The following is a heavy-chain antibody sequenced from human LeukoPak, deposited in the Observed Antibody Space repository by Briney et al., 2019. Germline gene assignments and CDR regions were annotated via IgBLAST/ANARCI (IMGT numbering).Heavy chain of an antibody. D-gene: IGHD3-22*01. V-gene: IGHV3-23*01. Sequence: TGGSLRLSCAASGFTFSDYYMSWVRQAPGKGLEWVSDISGSGGSTYYADSVKGRFTISRDNSKNTLYLQMNSLRAEDTAVYYCAKGYYDSSGYYYRDYFDYWGQGTLVTVSS. CDR1: GFTFSDYY. J-gene: IGHJ4*02. CDR2: ISGSGGST. CDR3: AKGYYDSSGYYYRDYFDY.